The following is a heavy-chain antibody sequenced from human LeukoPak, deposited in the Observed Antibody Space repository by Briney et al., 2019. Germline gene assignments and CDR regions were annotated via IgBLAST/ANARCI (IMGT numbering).Heavy chain of an antibody. J-gene: IGHJ5*02. Sequence: GGSLRLSCAASGFTFTSCAMCWVRQAPGKGLQWVSSITSSGDNTYYADSVKGRFTISRDNTKNTLHLQVNSLRAEDTAVYYCVRGSRGNYDTWGQGTLVTVSS. CDR2: ITSSGDNT. CDR1: GFTFTSCA. CDR3: VRGSRGNYDT. D-gene: IGHD3-22*01. V-gene: IGHV3-23*01.